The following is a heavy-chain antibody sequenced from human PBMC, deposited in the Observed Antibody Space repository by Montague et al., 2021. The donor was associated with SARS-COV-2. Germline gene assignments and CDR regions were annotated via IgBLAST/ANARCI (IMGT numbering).Heavy chain of an antibody. CDR3: AREGSGGGYYYYGMDV. V-gene: IGHV4-59*01. CDR1: GGSFSRYY. J-gene: IGHJ6*02. CDR2: IYYSGST. Sequence: SETLSLTCTVSGGSFSRYYWSWIRQPPGKGLEWIGYIYYSGSTNYNPSLKSRVTISVDTSKNQFSLKLSSVTAADTAVYYCAREGSGGGYYYYGMDVWGQGTTVTVSS. D-gene: IGHD3-10*01.